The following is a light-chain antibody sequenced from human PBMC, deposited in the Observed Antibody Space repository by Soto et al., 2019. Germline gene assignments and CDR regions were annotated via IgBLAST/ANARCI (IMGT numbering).Light chain of an antibody. CDR2: GAS. V-gene: IGKV3-20*01. CDR3: QQYDSSDRT. J-gene: IGKJ1*01. CDR1: QSISSSY. Sequence: EIVLTQSPGTLSLSPGERATLSCRASQSISSSYLAWYQQKPGQAPRLLIYGASSRATGIPDRFSGSGSGTDFTLTINRLEPEDFEVYYCQQYDSSDRTFGKGTKVDIX.